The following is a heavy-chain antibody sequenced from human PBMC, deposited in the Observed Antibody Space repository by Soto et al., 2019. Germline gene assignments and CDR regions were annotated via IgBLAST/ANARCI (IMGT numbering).Heavy chain of an antibody. CDR3: ARSLTGYYNNWFDP. CDR2: IYYSGST. CDR1: GGSISSGGYY. J-gene: IGHJ5*02. D-gene: IGHD3-9*01. V-gene: IGHV4-31*03. Sequence: SETLSLTCTVSGGSISSGGYYWSWIRQHPGKGLEWIGYIYYSGSTYYNPSLKSRVTISVDTSKNQFSLKLSSVTAADTAVYYCARSLTGYYNNWFDPWGQGTQVTVSS.